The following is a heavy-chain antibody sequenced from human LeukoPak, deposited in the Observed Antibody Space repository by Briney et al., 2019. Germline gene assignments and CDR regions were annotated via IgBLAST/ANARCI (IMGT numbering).Heavy chain of an antibody. CDR3: ARNELISSNYYYYGMDV. V-gene: IGHV4-31*03. Sequence: PSQTLSLTCTVSGGSISSGGNYWTWIRQNPGKGLEWIGYINYSGNAYYNPSLKSRVTKSVDTSKNQFSLKLSSVTAADTAVYYCARNELISSNYYYYGMDVWGQGTTVTVSS. J-gene: IGHJ6*02. CDR1: GGSISSGGNY. CDR2: INYSGNA.